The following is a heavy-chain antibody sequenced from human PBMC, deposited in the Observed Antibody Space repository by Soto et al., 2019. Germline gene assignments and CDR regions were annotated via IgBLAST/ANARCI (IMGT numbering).Heavy chain of an antibody. CDR3: ARAALRSNYYYYYMDV. CDR1: GFTFTNYG. D-gene: IGHD3-3*01. Sequence: EVQLLESGGGLVQPGGSLRLSCEASGFTFTNYGMSWLRQAPGKGLEWLATVSIGSDNLHYADSVKGRFTISRENAKNSLYLQMNSLRAGDTAVYYCARAALRSNYYYYYMDVWGKGTTVTVSS. V-gene: IGHV3-48*01. CDR2: VSIGSDNL. J-gene: IGHJ6*03.